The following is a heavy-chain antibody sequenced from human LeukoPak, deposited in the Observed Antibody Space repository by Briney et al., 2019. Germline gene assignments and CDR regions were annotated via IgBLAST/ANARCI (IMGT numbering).Heavy chain of an antibody. D-gene: IGHD2-21*02. Sequence: GGALRLSCEDSGFTFRSYSKNWVRQAPGEGVGWGSYISSSGTNIKYADSVKGRFTISRDNAKNSLYLQMNSLRSDDTAVYYCARVGDAYCGGDCYPTDDAFDIWGQGTMVTVSS. CDR3: ARVGDAYCGGDCYPTDDAFDI. CDR1: GFTFRSYS. V-gene: IGHV3-48*01. J-gene: IGHJ3*02. CDR2: ISSSGTNI.